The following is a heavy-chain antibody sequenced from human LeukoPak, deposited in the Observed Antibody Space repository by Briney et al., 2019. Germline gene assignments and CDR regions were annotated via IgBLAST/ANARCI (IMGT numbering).Heavy chain of an antibody. D-gene: IGHD4-17*01. CDR1: GFTFDDYA. Sequence: GGSLRLSCAASGFTFDDYAMHWVRQAPGKGLEWVSGISWNSGSIGYADSVKGRFTISRDNAKNSLYLQMNSLRAEDTALYYCAKGANYGDYPGAFDIWGQGTMVTVSS. J-gene: IGHJ3*02. V-gene: IGHV3-9*01. CDR2: ISWNSGSI. CDR3: AKGANYGDYPGAFDI.